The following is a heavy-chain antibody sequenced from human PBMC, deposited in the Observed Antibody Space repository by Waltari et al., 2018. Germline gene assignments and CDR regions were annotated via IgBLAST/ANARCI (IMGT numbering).Heavy chain of an antibody. CDR1: GYTFTDYY. J-gene: IGHJ5*02. CDR2: VDPEDGDT. CDR3: AREPPAIVVVVAATPDWFDP. V-gene: IGHV1-2*06. Sequence: VQLVQSGAEVKKPGATVKISCKASGYTFTDYYMHWVQQAPGKGLEWMGRVDPEDGDTNYAQKFQGRVTMTRDTSISTAYMELNWLKSDDTAMYYCAREPPAIVVVVAATPDWFDPWGQGTLVTVSS. D-gene: IGHD2-15*01.